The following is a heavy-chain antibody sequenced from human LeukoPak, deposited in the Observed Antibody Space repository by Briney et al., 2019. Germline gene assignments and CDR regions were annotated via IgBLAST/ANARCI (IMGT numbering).Heavy chain of an antibody. CDR1: GYTFTSYD. D-gene: IGHD2-2*01. CDR2: MNPNSGNT. V-gene: IGHV1-8*03. J-gene: IGHJ4*02. CDR3: ARGPTPYCSSTSCYLIDY. Sequence: GASVKVSCKASGYTFTSYDINWVRQATGQGLEWMGWMNPNSGNTGYAQKFQGRVTITRNTSISTAYMELSSLRSEDTAVYYCARGPTPYCSSTSCYLIDYWGQGTLVTVSS.